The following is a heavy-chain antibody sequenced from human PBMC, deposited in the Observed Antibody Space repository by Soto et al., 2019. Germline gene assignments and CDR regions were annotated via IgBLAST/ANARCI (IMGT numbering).Heavy chain of an antibody. CDR3: ARDFLETGYDDPALPPRPSHFDY. D-gene: IGHD5-12*01. Sequence: GGSLRLSCAASGFTFSSYSMNWVRQAPGKGLEWVSYISSSSSTIYYADSVKGRFTISRDNAKNSLYLQMNSLRDEDTAVYYCARDFLETGYDDPALPPRPSHFDYWGQGTLVTVSS. V-gene: IGHV3-48*02. CDR1: GFTFSSYS. J-gene: IGHJ4*02. CDR2: ISSSSSTI.